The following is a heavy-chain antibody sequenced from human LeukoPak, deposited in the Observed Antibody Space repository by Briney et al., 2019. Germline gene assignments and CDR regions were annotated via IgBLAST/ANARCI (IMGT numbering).Heavy chain of an antibody. D-gene: IGHD3-10*01. CDR3: ARDKFSYGPGNPPPLDYMDV. J-gene: IGHJ6*03. CDR2: LTRSSTDI. Sequence: GGSQRLSCAASGFTLNIYCMHWARQAPGKGLECVSSLTRSSTDIYYADSVKGRFTISRDNTNNSLYLEMNRLRAEDTAMYYCARDKFSYGPGNPPPLDYMDVWGKGTMVTVSS. V-gene: IGHV3-21*01. CDR1: GFTLNIYC.